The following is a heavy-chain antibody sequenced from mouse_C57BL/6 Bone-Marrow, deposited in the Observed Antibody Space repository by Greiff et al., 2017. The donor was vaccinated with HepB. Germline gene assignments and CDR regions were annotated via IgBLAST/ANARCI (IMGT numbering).Heavy chain of an antibody. CDR1: GFTFSSYA. CDR2: ISDGGSYT. V-gene: IGHV5-4*01. D-gene: IGHD1-1*01. Sequence: EVQLVESGGGLVKPGGSLKLSCAASGFTFSSYAMSWVRQTPEKRLEWVATISDGGSYTYYPDNVKGRFTISRDTAKNNLYLQMSHRKSEDTAMYYCARDGDDDGSSWYFDVWGTGTTVTVSS. CDR3: ARDGDDDGSSWYFDV. J-gene: IGHJ1*03.